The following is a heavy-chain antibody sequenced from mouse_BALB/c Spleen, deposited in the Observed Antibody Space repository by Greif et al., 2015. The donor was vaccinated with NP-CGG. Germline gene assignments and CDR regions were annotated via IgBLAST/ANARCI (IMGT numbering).Heavy chain of an antibody. J-gene: IGHJ1*01. V-gene: IGHV14-3*02. D-gene: IGHD1-1*01. CDR3: ARSGYYGSSCWYLDV. CDR1: GFNIKDTY. Sequence: VQLKQSGAELVKPGASVKLSCTASGFNIKDTYMHWVKQRPEQGLEWIGRIDPANGNTKYDPKFQGKATITADTSSNTAYLQLSSLTSEDTAVYYCARSGYYGSSCWYLDVWGAGTTVTVSS. CDR2: IDPANGNT.